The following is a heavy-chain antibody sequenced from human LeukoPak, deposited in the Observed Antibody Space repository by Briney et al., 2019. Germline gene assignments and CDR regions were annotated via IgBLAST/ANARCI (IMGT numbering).Heavy chain of an antibody. CDR3: ARDMGYCFDY. CDR2: INIDGSST. J-gene: IGHJ4*02. D-gene: IGHD2-15*01. CDR1: GFTFSNYW. Sequence: PGGSLTLSCAASGFTFSNYWIHWVRQAPGKGLVWVSRINIDGSSTTYADSVKGRFTISRDNAKNTLSLQMNSLRAEDTAVYYCARDMGYCFDYWGQRTLVTVSS. V-gene: IGHV3-74*01.